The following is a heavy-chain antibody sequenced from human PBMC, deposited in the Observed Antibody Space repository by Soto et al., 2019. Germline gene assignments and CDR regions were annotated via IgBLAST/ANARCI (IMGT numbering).Heavy chain of an antibody. CDR1: GYTFTSYY. J-gene: IGHJ3*02. D-gene: IGHD3-9*01. CDR2: INPSGGST. CDR3: AAEPDYDILTGHQGRGYALAI. Sequence: GASVKVSCKASGYTFTSYYMHWVRQAPGQGLEWMGIINPSGGSTSYAQKFQGRVTMTRDTSTSTVYMELSSLRSEDTAVYYCAAEPDYDILTGHQGRGYALAIWGQGAMVTVSS. V-gene: IGHV1-46*01.